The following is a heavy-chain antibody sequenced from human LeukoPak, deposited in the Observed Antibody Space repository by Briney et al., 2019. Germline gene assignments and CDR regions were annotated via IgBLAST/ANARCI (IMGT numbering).Heavy chain of an antibody. CDR1: GFTFSSYG. Sequence: GGSLRLSCAASGFTFSSYGMSWVRQAPGKGLEWVSAISGSGGSTYYADSVKGRFTISRDNSKNTLYLQMNSLRAEDTAVYYCAKGNLRGYYYDSSGYPYDAFDIWGQGTMVTVSS. J-gene: IGHJ3*02. CDR3: AKGNLRGYYYDSSGYPYDAFDI. D-gene: IGHD3-22*01. V-gene: IGHV3-23*01. CDR2: ISGSGGST.